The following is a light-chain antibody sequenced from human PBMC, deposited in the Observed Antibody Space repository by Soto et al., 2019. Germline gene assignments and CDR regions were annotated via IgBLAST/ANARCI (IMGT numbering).Light chain of an antibody. CDR2: ANI. CDR3: QSYDSSLSAYV. V-gene: IGLV1-40*01. J-gene: IGLJ1*01. Sequence: QSVLTQPPSVSGAPGQRVNISCAGSRSNIGAGNDVHWYQHLPGTAPQLLIYANINRPSGGPDRFSGSKSGTSASLAITGLQAEDEADYYCQSYDSSLSAYVFGTGTKVTVL. CDR1: RSNIGAGND.